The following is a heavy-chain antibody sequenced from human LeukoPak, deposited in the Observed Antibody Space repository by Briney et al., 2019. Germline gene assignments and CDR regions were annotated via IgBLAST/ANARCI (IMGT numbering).Heavy chain of an antibody. J-gene: IGHJ4*02. CDR2: IYSGGST. V-gene: IGHV3-53*01. CDR1: GFTFSSYA. D-gene: IGHD3-22*01. Sequence: GGSLRLSCAASGFTFSSYAMSWVRQAPGKGLEWVSVIYSGGSTYYADSVKGRFTISRDNSKNTLYLQMNSLRAEDTAVYYCARDRPVRVGDSSGYFDYWGQGTLVTVSS. CDR3: ARDRPVRVGDSSGYFDY.